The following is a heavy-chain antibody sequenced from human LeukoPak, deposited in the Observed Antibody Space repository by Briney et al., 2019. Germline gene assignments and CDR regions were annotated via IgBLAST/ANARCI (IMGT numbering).Heavy chain of an antibody. CDR3: ARRGGYTFDY. CDR1: GFTFSYHT. V-gene: IGHV3-21*01. J-gene: IGHJ4*02. D-gene: IGHD3-22*01. Sequence: GGSLRLSCVASGFTFSYHTVNWVRQAPGKGLEWVSSISSNGAYIYYADSGKGRFTISRDNAKNSLYLQMNSLRAEDTAVYYCARRGGYTFDYWGQGTLVTVSS. CDR2: ISSNGAYI.